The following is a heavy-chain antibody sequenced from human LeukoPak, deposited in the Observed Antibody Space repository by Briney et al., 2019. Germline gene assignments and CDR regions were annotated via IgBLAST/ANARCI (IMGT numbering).Heavy chain of an antibody. J-gene: IGHJ3*02. CDR2: INPNSGGT. Sequence: ASVKVSCKASGYTFSSYYMHWVRQAPGQGLEWMGWINPNSGGTNYAQKFQGRVTMTRDTSISTAYMELSRLRSDDTAVYYCAREHVLRYFDWFARGKWDAFDIWGQGTMVTVSS. V-gene: IGHV1-2*02. D-gene: IGHD3-9*01. CDR1: GYTFSSYY. CDR3: AREHVLRYFDWFARGKWDAFDI.